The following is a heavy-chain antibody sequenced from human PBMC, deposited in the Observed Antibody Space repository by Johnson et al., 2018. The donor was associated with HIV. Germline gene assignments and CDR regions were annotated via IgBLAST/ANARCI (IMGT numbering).Heavy chain of an antibody. V-gene: IGHV3-53*02. J-gene: IGHJ3*02. CDR1: GFTVSSNY. CDR3: ARDVRMDKAFDI. CDR2: SYSGGST. Sequence: EQLVETGGGLIQPGGSLRLSCAASGFTVSSNYMSWVRQAPGKGLEWVSVSYSGGSTYYADSVKGRFTISRDNSKNTLYLQMNSLRAEDTAVYYCARDVRMDKAFDIWGQGTMVTVSS. D-gene: IGHD2-15*01.